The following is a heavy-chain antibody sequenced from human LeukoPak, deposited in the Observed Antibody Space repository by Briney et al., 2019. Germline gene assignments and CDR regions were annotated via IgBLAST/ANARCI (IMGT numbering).Heavy chain of an antibody. CDR2: INANSGGT. J-gene: IGHJ4*02. CDR1: GYTFADYF. Sequence: ASVKVSCKTSGYTFADYFIHWVRQAPGQGLEYMGRINANSGGTEFQQKFQGRVTMTRDMSISTAYVEINWLISDDTAIYYCARDVSSTPNWEFDYWGQGTTVTVSS. V-gene: IGHV1-2*06. D-gene: IGHD1-26*01. CDR3: ARDVSSTPNWEFDY.